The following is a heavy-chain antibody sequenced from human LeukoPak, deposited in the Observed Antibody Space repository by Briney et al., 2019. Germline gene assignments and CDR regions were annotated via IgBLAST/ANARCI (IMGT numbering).Heavy chain of an antibody. D-gene: IGHD5-12*01. CDR2: ISAYNGNT. Sequence: GASVTVSCKASGYTFTSYGISWVRQAPGQGLEWMGWISAYNGNTNYAQKLQGRVTMTTDTSTSTAYMELRSLRSDDTAVYYCARGERKKVATILFDYWGQGTLVTVSS. CDR3: ARGERKKVATILFDY. CDR1: GYTFTSYG. V-gene: IGHV1-18*04. J-gene: IGHJ4*02.